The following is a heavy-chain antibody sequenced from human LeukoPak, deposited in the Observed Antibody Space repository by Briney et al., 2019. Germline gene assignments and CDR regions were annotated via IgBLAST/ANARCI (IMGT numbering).Heavy chain of an antibody. V-gene: IGHV3-53*01. CDR1: GVTPRSDY. CDR3: VRDVYRSGWYGGWED. Sequence: PVRTLSLSSAPSGVTPRSDYVSCGPRAPGQQVEGGSVIYACGSTYYTDSVKGRFTISRDNSKNNLYLQMNSLRPEDTAVYYCVRDVYRSGWYGGWEDWGQGILVT. CDR2: IYACGST. D-gene: IGHD6-19*01. J-gene: IGHJ4*02.